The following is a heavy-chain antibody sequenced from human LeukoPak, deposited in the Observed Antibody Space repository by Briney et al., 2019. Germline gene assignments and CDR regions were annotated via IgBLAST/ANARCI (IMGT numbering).Heavy chain of an antibody. J-gene: IGHJ4*02. CDR2: IYTSGST. CDR1: GGSISSGSYY. Sequence: PSETLSLTCTVSGGSISSGSYYWSWIRQPAGKGLEWIGRIYTSGSTNYNPSLKSRVTISVDTSKNQFSLKLSSVTAADTAVYYCARGGRGPDCWGQGTLVTVSS. CDR3: ARGGRGPDC. D-gene: IGHD3-10*01. V-gene: IGHV4-61*02.